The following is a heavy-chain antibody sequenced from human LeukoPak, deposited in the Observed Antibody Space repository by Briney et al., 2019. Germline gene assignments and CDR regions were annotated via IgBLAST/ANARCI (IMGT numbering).Heavy chain of an antibody. J-gene: IGHJ5*02. CDR3: ARDLSHYYYDSSGLFWFDP. CDR1: GFTFSSYS. D-gene: IGHD3-22*01. CDR2: ISSSSSYI. Sequence: GGSLRLSCAASGFTFSSYSMNWVRQAPGKGLEWVSSISSSSSYIYYADSVKGRFTISRDNAKNSLYLQMNSLRAEDTAVYYCARDLSHYYYDSSGLFWFDPWGQGTLVTVS. V-gene: IGHV3-21*01.